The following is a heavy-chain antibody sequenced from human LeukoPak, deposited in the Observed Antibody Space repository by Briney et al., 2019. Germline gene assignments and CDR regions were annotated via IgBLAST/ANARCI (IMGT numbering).Heavy chain of an antibody. D-gene: IGHD2-8*01. J-gene: IGHJ6*03. V-gene: IGHV3-74*01. CDR2: INSDGSST. CDR3: ASNGGRYYYYYMDV. Sequence: PGGSLRLSCAASGFTFSSYGMHWVRQAPGKGLVWVSRINSDGSSTSYADSVKGRFTISRDNAKNTLYLQMNSLRAEDTAVYYCASNGGRYYYYYMDVWGKGTTVTVSS. CDR1: GFTFSSYG.